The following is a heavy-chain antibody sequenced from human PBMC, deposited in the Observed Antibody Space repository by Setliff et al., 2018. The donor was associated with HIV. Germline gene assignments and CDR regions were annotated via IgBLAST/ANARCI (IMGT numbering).Heavy chain of an antibody. CDR2: IYPGDSDT. CDR1: GYRFTSYW. V-gene: IGHV5-51*01. D-gene: IGHD3-22*01. Sequence: PGESLKISCKGSGYRFTSYWIGWVRQMPGKGLEWMGIIYPGDSDTRYSPSFQGQVTISADKSISTAYLQWSSLKASDTAKYYCARAVEDYYDSSGLPTYYYYGMDVWGQGTTVTVSS. CDR3: ARAVEDYYDSSGLPTYYYYGMDV. J-gene: IGHJ6*02.